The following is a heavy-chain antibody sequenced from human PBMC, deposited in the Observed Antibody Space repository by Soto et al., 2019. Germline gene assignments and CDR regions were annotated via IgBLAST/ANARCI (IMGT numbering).Heavy chain of an antibody. V-gene: IGHV1-46*01. D-gene: IGHD3-22*01. CDR2: INPSGGST. Sequence: ASVKVSCKASGYTFTTCYMHWVRQAPGRGLEWMGIINPSGGSTSYAQKFQGRVTMTRDTSTSTVYMELTSLRSEDTAVYFCAREFYYYDNSGRQYYFDYWGQGTLVTVSS. CDR3: AREFYYYDNSGRQYYFDY. J-gene: IGHJ4*02. CDR1: GYTFTTCY.